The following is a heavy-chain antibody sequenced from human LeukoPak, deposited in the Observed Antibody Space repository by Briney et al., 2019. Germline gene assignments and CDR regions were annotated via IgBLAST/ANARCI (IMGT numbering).Heavy chain of an antibody. Sequence: PGGSLRLSCAASGFTFSSGSMNWVRQAPGKGLEWVSYISSSSSTIYYADSVKGRFTISRDNAKNSLYLQMNSLRAEDTAVYYCARESSGWYWYMDVWGKGTTVTVSS. D-gene: IGHD6-19*01. CDR2: ISSSSSTI. CDR1: GFTFSSGS. V-gene: IGHV3-48*01. CDR3: ARESSGWYWYMDV. J-gene: IGHJ6*03.